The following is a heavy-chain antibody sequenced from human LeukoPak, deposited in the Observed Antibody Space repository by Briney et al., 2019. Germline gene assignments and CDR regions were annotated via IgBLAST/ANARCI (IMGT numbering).Heavy chain of an antibody. D-gene: IGHD3-22*01. Sequence: GGSLRLSCTASGFTFGDYAMSWFRQAPGKGLEGVGFIRSKAYGGTTEYAASVKGRFTISRDDSKSIAYLQMNSLKTEDTAVYYCTREAYYYDSSGYFENDYWGQGTLVTVSS. J-gene: IGHJ4*02. CDR3: TREAYYYDSSGYFENDY. V-gene: IGHV3-49*03. CDR1: GFTFGDYA. CDR2: IRSKAYGGTT.